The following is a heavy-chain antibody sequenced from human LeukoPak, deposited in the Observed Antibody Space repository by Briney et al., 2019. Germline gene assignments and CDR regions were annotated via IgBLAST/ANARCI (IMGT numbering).Heavy chain of an antibody. CDR3: AREVDRSFGY. D-gene: IGHD2-15*01. CDR2: INQESTET. Sequence: PGGSLRLSCAASGFRFTGFWMSWVRKALGKGPEWVANINQESTETYYVDSVRGRFTISRDNAKNSLSLQMNSLRVEDTAVYYCAREVDRSFGYWGQGNLVTVSS. V-gene: IGHV3-7*01. J-gene: IGHJ4*02. CDR1: GFRFTGFW.